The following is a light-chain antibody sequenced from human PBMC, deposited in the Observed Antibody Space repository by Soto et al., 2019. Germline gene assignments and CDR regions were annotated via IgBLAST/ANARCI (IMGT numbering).Light chain of an antibody. CDR2: GAS. J-gene: IGKJ1*01. CDR1: RSVSSN. V-gene: IGKV3D-15*01. Sequence: EITMTQSPDTLSVSPGERATLSCRASRSVSSNLAWYQQRPGQAPRLLIYGASTRATGIPARFSGSGSGTEFTLTISSLQSEDFVVYYCQQYTDRPRTFGQGTKVELK. CDR3: QQYTDRPRT.